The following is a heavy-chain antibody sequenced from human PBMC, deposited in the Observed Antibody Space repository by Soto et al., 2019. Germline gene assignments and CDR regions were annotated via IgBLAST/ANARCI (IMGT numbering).Heavy chain of an antibody. CDR1: GYRFINYW. J-gene: IGHJ6*02. CDR2: IYPGDSDT. V-gene: IGHV5-51*01. D-gene: IGHD3-10*01. Sequence: RGESLKISCKASGYRFINYWIGWVRQMPGKGLEWMGIIYPGDSDTRYSPSFQGQVTISADKSISTAYLQWSSLKASDTAMYYCAGGGVRGVITRTRDYYGMDVWGQGTTVTVSS. CDR3: AGGGVRGVITRTRDYYGMDV.